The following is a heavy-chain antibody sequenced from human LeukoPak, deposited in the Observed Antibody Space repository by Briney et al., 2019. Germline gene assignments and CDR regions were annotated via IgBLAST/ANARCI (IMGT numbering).Heavy chain of an antibody. CDR3: ARSDFWSGYYNDY. D-gene: IGHD3-3*01. Sequence: GGSLRLSCAASAFTFSSYWMSWVRQAPGKGLEWVANIKQDGSEKYYVDSVKGRFTISRDNAENSLYLQMNSLRAEDTAVYYCARSDFWSGYYNDYWGQGTLVTVSS. CDR2: IKQDGSEK. J-gene: IGHJ4*02. CDR1: AFTFSSYW. V-gene: IGHV3-7*03.